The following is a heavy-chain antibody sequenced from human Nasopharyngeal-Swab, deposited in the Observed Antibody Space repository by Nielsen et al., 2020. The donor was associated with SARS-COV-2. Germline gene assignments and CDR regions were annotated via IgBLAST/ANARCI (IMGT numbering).Heavy chain of an antibody. Sequence: WVRQAPGQRLEWMGWINAGNGNTKYSQKFQGRVTITADESTSTAYMELSSLRSEDTAVYYCARDLGCSSTSCYEGNWFDPWGQGTLVTVSS. D-gene: IGHD2-2*01. CDR3: ARDLGCSSTSCYEGNWFDP. V-gene: IGHV1-3*01. J-gene: IGHJ5*02. CDR2: INAGNGNT.